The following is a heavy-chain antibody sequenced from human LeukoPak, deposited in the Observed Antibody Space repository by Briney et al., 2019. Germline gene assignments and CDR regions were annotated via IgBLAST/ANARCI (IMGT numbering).Heavy chain of an antibody. CDR2: ISADNGNT. CDR1: GYSFSIYG. CDR3: ARCGATVTMFFDY. V-gene: IGHV1-18*01. J-gene: IGHJ4*02. D-gene: IGHD4-17*01. Sequence: ASVKVTFKASGYSFSIYGITWLRQAPGQGHEWMGFISADNGNTNYAQKFQGRVTMTTDTSTSRAYMELRSLRADHTAVYYCARCGATVTMFFDYWGQGTLVTVSS.